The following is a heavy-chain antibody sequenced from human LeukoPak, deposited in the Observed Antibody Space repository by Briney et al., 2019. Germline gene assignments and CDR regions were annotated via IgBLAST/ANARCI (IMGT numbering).Heavy chain of an antibody. D-gene: IGHD3-10*01. CDR3: ARASLYSYGSGKYYDFDY. V-gene: IGHV4-59*08. CDR1: GVSISSYY. J-gene: IGHJ4*01. CDR2: IYYSGGT. Sequence: NTSETLSLTCTVSGVSISSYYWSWIRQPPGKGLEWIGYIYYSGGTNYNPSLKSRITISLDTPKNQFSLKLSSVTAADTAIYYCARASLYSYGSGKYYDFDYWGQGTLVTVSS.